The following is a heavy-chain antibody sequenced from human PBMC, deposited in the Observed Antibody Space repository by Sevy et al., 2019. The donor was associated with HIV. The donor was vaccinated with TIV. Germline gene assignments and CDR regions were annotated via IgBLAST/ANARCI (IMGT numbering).Heavy chain of an antibody. CDR1: GDSISSSHW. CDR2: MYHRGTT. V-gene: IGHV4-4*02. CDR3: AAAAGTDVLGYYFGS. J-gene: IGHJ4*02. Sequence: SETSLTCSVSGDSISSSHWWSWVRQTPGKGLEWIGDMYHRGTTNYNPSLKSRVIISVDKSKNQFSLKLTSVTAADTAVYYCAAAAGTDVLGYYFGSWGQRTQVTVSS. D-gene: IGHD6-25*01.